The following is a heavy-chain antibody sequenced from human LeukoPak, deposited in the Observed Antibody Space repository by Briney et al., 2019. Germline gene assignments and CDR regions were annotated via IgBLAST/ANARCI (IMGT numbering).Heavy chain of an antibody. D-gene: IGHD1-26*01. CDR2: INHSGST. J-gene: IGHJ3*02. Sequence: PSETLSLTCAVYTGSFSGFYWRWNSQPPGKGLEWIGEINHSGSTNYNPSLKSRVTISVDTSKSQVSLKLSSVPAADTAVYYCARYIGGATTPDALDIWGRGTLVTVSS. CDR3: ARYIGGATTPDALDI. V-gene: IGHV4-34*01. CDR1: TGSFSGFY.